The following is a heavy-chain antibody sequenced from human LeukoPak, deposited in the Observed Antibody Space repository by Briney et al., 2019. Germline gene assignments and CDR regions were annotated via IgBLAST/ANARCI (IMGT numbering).Heavy chain of an antibody. Sequence: PGRSLRLSCTASGFTFGDYAMSWVRQAPGKGLEWVGFIRSKAYRGTTEYAASVKGRFTISRDDSKSIAYLQMNSLKTEDTAVYYCTGDYCGKGGFDYLGQGTLLSVSS. D-gene: IGHD2-21*01. J-gene: IGHJ4*02. CDR2: IRSKAYRGTT. V-gene: IGHV3-49*04. CDR3: TGDYCGKGGFDY. CDR1: GFTFGDYA.